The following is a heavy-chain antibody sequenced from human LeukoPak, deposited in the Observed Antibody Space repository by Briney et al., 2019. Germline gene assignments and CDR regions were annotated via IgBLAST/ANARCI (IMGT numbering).Heavy chain of an antibody. J-gene: IGHJ4*02. Sequence: ASVKGSCKASGNTFTNYYVHWVRQAPGQGLEWLGLINPDGISTNYAQRSQGRVTMTRDTSTGTVYMELSSLISDDTALYYCVREFRGGYFDYWGQGTLVTVSS. CDR2: INPDGIST. V-gene: IGHV1-46*01. CDR1: GNTFTNYY. D-gene: IGHD3-10*01. CDR3: VREFRGGYFDY.